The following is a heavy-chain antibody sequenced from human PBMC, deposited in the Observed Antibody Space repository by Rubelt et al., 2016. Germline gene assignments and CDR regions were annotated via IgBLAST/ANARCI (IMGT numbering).Heavy chain of an antibody. CDR2: IDPKSGGT. D-gene: IGHD2-21*01. V-gene: IGHV1-2*06. CDR1: GYTFTGYY. Sequence: QVQLVQSGAEVKKPGASVKVSCKASGYTFTGYYMHWVRQAPGQGLEWMGRIDPKSGGTSYAQKFQGRVTMTREKSISTAQMVLNRLTSDDTAVYYCARDARVSFDYWGQGTLVTVSS. CDR3: ARDARVSFDY. J-gene: IGHJ4*02.